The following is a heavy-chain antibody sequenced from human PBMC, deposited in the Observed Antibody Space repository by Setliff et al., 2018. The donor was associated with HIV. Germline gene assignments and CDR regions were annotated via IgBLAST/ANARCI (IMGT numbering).Heavy chain of an antibody. CDR1: GGSINNYF. D-gene: IGHD5-12*01. CDR3: ARDGYNYKKGTSYMDV. CDR2: LYYTGRA. Sequence: SETLSLTCTVSGGSINNYFWSWIRQPPGEGLEWLGRLYYTGRANYNPSLKSRLTVSVDTSKNQFSLKLSSVTAADTAVYYCARDGYNYKKGTSYMDVWGKGSTVTVSS. J-gene: IGHJ6*03. V-gene: IGHV4-59*01.